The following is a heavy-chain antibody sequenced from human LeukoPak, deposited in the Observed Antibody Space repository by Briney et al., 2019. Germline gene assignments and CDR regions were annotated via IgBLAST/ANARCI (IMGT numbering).Heavy chain of an antibody. CDR2: MNPNSGNT. CDR3: ARSLAGSFLYYMDV. J-gene: IGHJ6*03. Sequence: ASVKVSCKASGYTFTSYDINWVRQAAGQGLEWMGWMNPNSGNTGYARKFQGRVTMTRDTSIITAYMELSSLRSEDTAVYYCARSLAGSFLYYMDVWGKGTTVTISS. V-gene: IGHV1-8*01. D-gene: IGHD6-19*01. CDR1: GYTFTSYD.